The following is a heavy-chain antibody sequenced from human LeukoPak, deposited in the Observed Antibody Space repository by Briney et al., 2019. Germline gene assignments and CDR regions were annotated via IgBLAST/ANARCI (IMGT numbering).Heavy chain of an antibody. CDR3: VKGVGYCSGGSCYSLPFDH. CDR2: ISSNGGST. Sequence: GGSLRLSCSASGFTFSSYAMHWVRQAPGKGLEYVSAISSNGGSTYYADSVKGRFTISRDNSKNTLYLQMSSLRAEDTAVYYCVKGVGYCSGGSCYSLPFDHWGQGTLVTVSS. V-gene: IGHV3-64D*06. J-gene: IGHJ4*02. CDR1: GFTFSSYA. D-gene: IGHD2-15*01.